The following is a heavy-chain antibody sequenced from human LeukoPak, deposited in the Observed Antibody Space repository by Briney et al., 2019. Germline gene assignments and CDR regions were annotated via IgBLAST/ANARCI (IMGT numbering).Heavy chain of an antibody. J-gene: IGHJ6*03. CDR3: ARDGGITMVRGVITLDYYYYYMDV. D-gene: IGHD3-10*01. Sequence: GGSLRLSCAASGFTFSSYSMNWVRQAPGKGLEWVSSMSSGSTYIYYADSVKGRFTISRDNAKNSLYLQMNSLRAEDTAVYYCARDGGITMVRGVITLDYYYYYMDVWGKGTTVTVSS. V-gene: IGHV3-21*01. CDR2: MSSGSTYI. CDR1: GFTFSSYS.